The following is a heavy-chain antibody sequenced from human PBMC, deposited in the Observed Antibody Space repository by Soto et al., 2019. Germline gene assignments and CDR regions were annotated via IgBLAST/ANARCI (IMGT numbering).Heavy chain of an antibody. CDR3: ARSPRGIGAPKGTLDY. V-gene: IGHV1-18*04. Sequence: ASVKVSCKASGYTFTTFGLPWVRQAPGQGLECMGWISTSTGNTNYAQTLQGRVTLTTDTSTRTAYLELRSLTSDATAVYSCARSPRGIGAPKGTLDYWGQGTLVTAPQ. CDR2: ISTSTGNT. J-gene: IGHJ4*02. CDR1: GYTFTTFG. D-gene: IGHD1-1*01.